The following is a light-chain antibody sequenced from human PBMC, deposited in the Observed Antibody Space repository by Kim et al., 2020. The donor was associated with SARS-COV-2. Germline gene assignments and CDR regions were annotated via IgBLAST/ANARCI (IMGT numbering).Light chain of an antibody. CDR1: SSNIGSNT. CDR2: SNN. CDR3: AAWDDSLNGVV. Sequence: GQRVTITCSGSSSNIGSNTVNWYQQLPGTAPKLRIYSNNQRPSGVPDRFSGTNSGTSASLAISGLQSEDEADYYCAAWDDSLNGVVFGGGTKVTVL. V-gene: IGLV1-44*01. J-gene: IGLJ2*01.